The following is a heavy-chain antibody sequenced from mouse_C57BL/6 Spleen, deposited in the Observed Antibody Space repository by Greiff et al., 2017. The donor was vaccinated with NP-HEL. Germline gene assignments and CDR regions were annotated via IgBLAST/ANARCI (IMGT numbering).Heavy chain of an antibody. D-gene: IGHD1-1*01. Sequence: VQVVESGPELVKPGASVKISCKASGYSFTSYYIHWVKQRPGQGLEWIGWIYPGSGNTKYNEKFKGKATLTADTSSSTAYMQLSSLTSEDSAVYYCAREDYGSSYAMDYWGQGTSVTVSS. V-gene: IGHV1-66*01. CDR3: AREDYGSSYAMDY. CDR2: IYPGSGNT. J-gene: IGHJ4*01. CDR1: GYSFTSYY.